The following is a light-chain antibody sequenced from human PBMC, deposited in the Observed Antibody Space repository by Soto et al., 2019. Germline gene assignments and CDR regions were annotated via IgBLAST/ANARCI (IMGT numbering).Light chain of an antibody. CDR2: WAS. CDR1: QSVLYRSNNKNC. CDR3: QQYYITPRT. J-gene: IGKJ2*02. V-gene: IGKV4-1*01. Sequence: DIVMTQSPDSLAVSLGERATINCKSSQSVLYRSNNKNCLGWYQQKPGQPPKLLIYWASTRESGVPDRFSGSGSGTDCTLTINSLQAEDVAVYYCQQYYITPRTFGQGTKLEIK.